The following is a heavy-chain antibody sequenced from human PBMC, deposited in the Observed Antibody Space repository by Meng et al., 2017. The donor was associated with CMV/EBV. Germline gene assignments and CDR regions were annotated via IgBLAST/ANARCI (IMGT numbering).Heavy chain of an antibody. D-gene: IGHD3-3*01. V-gene: IGHV3-30*04. Sequence: GGSLRLSCAASGFTFSRSAMHWVRQAPGKGLEWVAVISYDGSNKHYADSVKGRLTISRDNSKNTLYLQMKSLRADDTAVYYCARPTYYDFWSGCPWDVWGQGTTVTVSS. CDR2: ISYDGSNK. CDR3: ARPTYYDFWSGCPWDV. J-gene: IGHJ6*02. CDR1: GFTFSRSA.